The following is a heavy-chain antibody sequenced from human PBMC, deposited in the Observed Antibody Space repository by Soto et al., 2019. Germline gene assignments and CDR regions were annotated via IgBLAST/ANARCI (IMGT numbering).Heavy chain of an antibody. Sequence: GGSLRLSCAASGFTFSSYGMHWVRQAPGKGLEWVAVIWYDGSNKYYADSVKGRFTISRDNSKNTLYLQMNSLRAEDTAVYYCARDLSYCSGGSCYSDYYYYYGMDVWGQGTTVTVSS. CDR2: IWYDGSNK. V-gene: IGHV3-33*01. CDR1: GFTFSSYG. CDR3: ARDLSYCSGGSCYSDYYYYYGMDV. J-gene: IGHJ6*02. D-gene: IGHD2-15*01.